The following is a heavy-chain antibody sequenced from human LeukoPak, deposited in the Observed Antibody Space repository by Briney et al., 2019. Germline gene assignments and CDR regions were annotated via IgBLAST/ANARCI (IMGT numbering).Heavy chain of an antibody. J-gene: IGHJ6*02. Sequence: GGSLRLSCAASGFAFSSYAMSWVRQAPGKGLEWVSAISGSGGSTYYADSVKGRFTISRDNSKNTLYLQMNSLKTEDTAVYYCTTVGDYYYYYGMDVWGQGTTVTVSS. CDR1: GFAFSSYA. CDR3: TTVGDYYYYYGMDV. V-gene: IGHV3-23*01. CDR2: ISGSGGST.